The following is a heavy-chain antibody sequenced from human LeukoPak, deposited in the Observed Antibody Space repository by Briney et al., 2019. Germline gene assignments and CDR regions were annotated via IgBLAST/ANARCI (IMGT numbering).Heavy chain of an antibody. D-gene: IGHD5-12*01. Sequence: ASETLSLTCTVSGGSISRYYWNWIRQPPGERLEWIGWIHYSGSTAYNPSLESRVSLSVDTSKNHISLKMTSVTAADTAVYYCANSGGYDSAVYFPQWGQGTLVTVSS. CDR2: IHYSGST. J-gene: IGHJ1*01. CDR3: ANSGGYDSAVYFPQ. V-gene: IGHV4-59*01. CDR1: GGSISRYY.